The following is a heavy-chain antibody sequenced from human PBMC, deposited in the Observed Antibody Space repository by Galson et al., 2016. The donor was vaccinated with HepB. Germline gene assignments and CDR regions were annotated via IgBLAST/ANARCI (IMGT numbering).Heavy chain of an antibody. J-gene: IGHJ4*02. V-gene: IGHV3-72*01. CDR2: TRNKPHRYST. D-gene: IGHD2/OR15-2a*01. Sequence: SLRLSCAASGVTFSDHYMDWVRQAPGKGLEWVARTRNKPHRYSTEYAAAVKGRFTISRDDSKNSIYLQMNSLKIEDTAVYYCARGAYCNTNFCPGPFDYWGQGTRVTVSS. CDR3: ARGAYCNTNFCPGPFDY. CDR1: GVTFSDHY.